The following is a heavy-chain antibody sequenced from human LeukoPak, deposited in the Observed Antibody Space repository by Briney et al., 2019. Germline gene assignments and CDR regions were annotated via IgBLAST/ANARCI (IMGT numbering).Heavy chain of an antibody. CDR2: ISGSGNIM. D-gene: IGHD1-26*01. CDR1: GFSFSDHY. CDR3: ARDLIAVVGVADY. J-gene: IGHJ4*02. Sequence: GGSLRLSCAASGFSFSDHYMSWIRQAPGKGLEWVSYISGSGNIMDYADFAKGRFTISRDNAKNSLYLQMNSLRADDTAVYYCARDLIAVVGVADYWGQGTLVTVSS. V-gene: IGHV3-11*01.